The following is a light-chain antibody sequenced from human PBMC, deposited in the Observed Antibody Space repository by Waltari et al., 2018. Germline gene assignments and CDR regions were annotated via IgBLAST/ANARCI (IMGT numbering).Light chain of an antibody. V-gene: IGLV3-21*04. CDR3: LVWHSTTDHHGV. CDR1: NIGSKR. CDR2: YYS. Sequence: SYVVTQSPSVSVAPGETARITCGGDNIGSKRVHWYQQRPGQAPVLVISYYSDRPSGIPERFSGSNSGNTATLTISWVEADDEADYYCLVWHSTTDHHGVFGGGTKLTVL. J-gene: IGLJ2*01.